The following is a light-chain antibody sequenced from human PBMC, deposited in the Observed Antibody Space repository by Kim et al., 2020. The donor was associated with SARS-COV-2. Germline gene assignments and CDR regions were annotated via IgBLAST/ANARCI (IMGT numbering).Light chain of an antibody. Sequence: GKTVTPPCTRTSDTSATNYVQWYQQRPGRAPTTVIYEDYQRPSGVPDRFSASIDISSNSASLTISGLKTEDEADYYCQSYDSSTWVFGGGTQLTVL. CDR2: EDY. CDR3: QSYDSSTWV. V-gene: IGLV6-57*03. J-gene: IGLJ3*02. CDR1: SDTSATNY.